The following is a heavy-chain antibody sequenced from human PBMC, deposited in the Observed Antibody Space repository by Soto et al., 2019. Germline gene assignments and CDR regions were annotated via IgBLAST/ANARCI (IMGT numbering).Heavy chain of an antibody. D-gene: IGHD2-2*01. CDR3: ARVHWSSYCSSTSCYPGAFDI. Sequence: GGSLRLSCAASGFTFSSYSMNWVRQAPGKGLEWVSSISSSSSYIYYADSVKGRFTISRDNAKNSLYLQMNSLRAEDTAVYYCARVHWSSYCSSTSCYPGAFDIWGQGTMVTVSS. J-gene: IGHJ3*02. CDR1: GFTFSSYS. CDR2: ISSSSSYI. V-gene: IGHV3-21*01.